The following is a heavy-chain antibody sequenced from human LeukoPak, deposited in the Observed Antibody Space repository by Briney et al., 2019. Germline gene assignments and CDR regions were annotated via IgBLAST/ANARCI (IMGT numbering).Heavy chain of an antibody. J-gene: IGHJ4*02. CDR1: GFNFGDYA. V-gene: IGHV3-49*04. CDR3: TRDQRLRYRYYFDY. CDR2: IRSKAYGGTT. D-gene: IGHD6-25*01. Sequence: GRSLRLSCTASGFNFGDYAMSWVRQAPGKGLEWVGCIRSKAYGGTTEYAASVKGRFTISRDDSKSIAYLQMNSLKTEDTAVYYCTRDQRLRYRYYFDYWGQGTLVTVSS.